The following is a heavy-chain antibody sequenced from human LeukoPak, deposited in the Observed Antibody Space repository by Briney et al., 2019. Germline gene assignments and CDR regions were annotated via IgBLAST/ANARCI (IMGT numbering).Heavy chain of an antibody. J-gene: IGHJ4*02. CDR3: ARDSLPMAVTGPFDH. V-gene: IGHV3-33*01. CDR2: IWFDGSNI. Sequence: PGGSLRLSCAASGFNFSSYGMHWVRQAPGKGLEGVTSIWFDGSNIHYADSVKGRVIISRDNSKSALYLQMNSLRAEDTAIYYCARDSLPMAVTGPFDHWGQGALVTVSS. CDR1: GFNFSSYG. D-gene: IGHD6-19*01.